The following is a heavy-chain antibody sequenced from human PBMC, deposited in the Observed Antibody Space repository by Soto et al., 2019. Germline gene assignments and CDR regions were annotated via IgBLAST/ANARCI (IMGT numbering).Heavy chain of an antibody. V-gene: IGHV4-39*01. J-gene: IGHJ3*02. CDR3: ARHGTGDDAFDI. Sequence: SETLSLTCTVSGGSISSSSYYWGWIRQPPGKGLEWIGSIYYSGSTYYNPSLKSRVTISVDTSKNQFSLKLSSVTAADTAVYYCARHGTGDDAFDIWGQGTMVTVSS. D-gene: IGHD7-27*01. CDR2: IYYSGST. CDR1: GGSISSSSYY.